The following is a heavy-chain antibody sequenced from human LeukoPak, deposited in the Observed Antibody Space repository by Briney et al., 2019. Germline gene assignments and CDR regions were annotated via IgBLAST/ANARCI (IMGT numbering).Heavy chain of an antibody. J-gene: IGHJ4*02. CDR2: ISYDGSNN. V-gene: IGHV3-30*04. CDR1: GFTFSSFA. CDR3: ARDLSGDRGPFDY. Sequence: PGRSLRLSCAASGFTFSSFALHWIRQAPGKGLEWVAVISYDGSNNYYADSVKGRFSVSRDKSKNTLSLQMNSLRVEDTAVYYCARDLSGDRGPFDYWGQGTLVTVSS. D-gene: IGHD4-17*01.